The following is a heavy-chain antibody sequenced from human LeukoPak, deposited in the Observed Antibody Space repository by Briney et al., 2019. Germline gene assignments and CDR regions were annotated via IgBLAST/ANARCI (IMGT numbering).Heavy chain of an antibody. CDR2: IREDGSEK. CDR1: GFTFSAYW. V-gene: IGHV3-7*01. Sequence: PGGSLRLSCAGSGFTFSAYWMGWVRQAPGKGLEWVATIREDGSEKYYVDSVKGRFTISRDNAKNSLYLQMNSLRAEDTAVYYCARDHRYYDSYYYYMDVWGKGTTVTVSS. D-gene: IGHD3-3*01. J-gene: IGHJ6*03. CDR3: ARDHRYYDSYYYYMDV.